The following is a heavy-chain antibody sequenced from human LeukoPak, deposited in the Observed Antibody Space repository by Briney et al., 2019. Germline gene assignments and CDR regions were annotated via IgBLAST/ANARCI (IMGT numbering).Heavy chain of an antibody. D-gene: IGHD3-22*01. CDR2: IWYDGSNK. J-gene: IGHJ4*02. Sequence: PGGSLRLSCAASGFTFSSYGMHWVRQAPGKGLEWVAVIWYDGSNKYYAGSVKGRFTISRDNSKNTLYLQMNSLRAEDTAVYYCARDLNYDSSGYYSLPGIFDYWGQGTLVTVSS. V-gene: IGHV3-33*01. CDR1: GFTFSSYG. CDR3: ARDLNYDSSGYYSLPGIFDY.